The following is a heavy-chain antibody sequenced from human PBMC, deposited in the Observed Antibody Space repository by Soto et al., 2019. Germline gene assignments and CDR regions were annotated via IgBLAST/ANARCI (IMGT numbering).Heavy chain of an antibody. CDR1: GFNFPTFW. Sequence: GESLKISCKHSGFNFPTFWIAWVRQMPGKGLEWMGTIYPDDSDTRYSPSFQGRFTISRDDSKNTAYLEMNSLKTEDTAVYYCTRWAYSYGWYFDYWGQGALVTVSS. CDR2: IYPDDSDT. J-gene: IGHJ4*02. D-gene: IGHD6-19*01. V-gene: IGHV5-51*01. CDR3: TRWAYSYGWYFDY.